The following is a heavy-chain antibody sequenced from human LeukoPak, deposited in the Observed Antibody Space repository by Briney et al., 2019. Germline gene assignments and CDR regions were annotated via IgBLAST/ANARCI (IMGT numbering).Heavy chain of an antibody. V-gene: IGHV3-23*01. J-gene: IGHJ4*02. CDR3: AKDRTKIVD. Sequence: GGSLRLSCAASGFTFSSYTMSWVRQAPGKGLEWVSGISGSGGSTYYADSVKGRFTISRDNSKNTVYLQMNSLRVEDTAVYYCAKDRTKIVDWGQGTPVTASS. D-gene: IGHD3-22*01. CDR1: GFTFSSYT. CDR2: ISGSGGST.